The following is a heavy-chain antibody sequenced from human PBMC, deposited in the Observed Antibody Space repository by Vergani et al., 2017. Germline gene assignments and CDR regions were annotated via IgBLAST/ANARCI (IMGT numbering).Heavy chain of an antibody. Sequence: QVQLQQWGAGLLKPSETLSLTCAVYGGSFRGYYWSWIRQPPGKGLEWIGEINHSGSTNYNPSLKSRVTISVDTSKNQFSLKLSSVTAADTAVYYCARGKIRGPYYYDSSGYVQVRYYYGMDVWGQGP. CDR3: ARGKIRGPYYYDSSGYVQVRYYYGMDV. CDR1: GGSFRGYY. V-gene: IGHV4-34*01. CDR2: INHSGST. J-gene: IGHJ6*02. D-gene: IGHD3-22*01.